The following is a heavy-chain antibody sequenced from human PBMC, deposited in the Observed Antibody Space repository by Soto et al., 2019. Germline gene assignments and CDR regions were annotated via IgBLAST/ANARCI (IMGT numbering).Heavy chain of an antibody. Sequence: ASVKVSCKASGYTFTGYYMHWVRQAPGQGLEWMGWINPNSGGTNYAQKFQGRVTMTRDTSISTAYMELSRLGSDDTAVYYCARFGPYYDFWSGTPVSGMDVWGQGTTVTVSS. CDR1: GYTFTGYY. V-gene: IGHV1-2*02. J-gene: IGHJ6*02. D-gene: IGHD3-3*01. CDR3: ARFGPYYDFWSGTPVSGMDV. CDR2: INPNSGGT.